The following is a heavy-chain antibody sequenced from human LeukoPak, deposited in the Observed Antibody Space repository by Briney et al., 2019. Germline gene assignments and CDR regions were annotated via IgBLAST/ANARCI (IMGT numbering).Heavy chain of an antibody. Sequence: SETLSLTCTVSGGSISSSSYYWGWLRQPPGKGLEWIGNIYYSGSTYYNTSLERRVTISVDTSKNQFSLKLSSVTAADTAVYYCASLYSGSYYALDYWGQGTLVTVSS. J-gene: IGHJ4*02. CDR1: GGSISSSSYY. D-gene: IGHD1-26*01. CDR2: IYYSGST. CDR3: ASLYSGSYYALDY. V-gene: IGHV4-39*01.